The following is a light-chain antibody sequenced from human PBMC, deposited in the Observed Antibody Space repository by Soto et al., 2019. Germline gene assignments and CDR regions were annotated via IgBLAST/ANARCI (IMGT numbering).Light chain of an antibody. CDR1: SNDVGSYNR. CDR2: EVS. V-gene: IGLV2-18*02. CDR3: SSYTSSSTYV. Sequence: QSALTQPPSVSGSPGQSVAISCTGTSNDVGSYNRVSWYQQPPGTAPKVMIYEVSNRPSGVPDRFAGSKSGNTASLTISGLQAEDEADYYCSSYTSSSTYVFGTGTKLTVL. J-gene: IGLJ1*01.